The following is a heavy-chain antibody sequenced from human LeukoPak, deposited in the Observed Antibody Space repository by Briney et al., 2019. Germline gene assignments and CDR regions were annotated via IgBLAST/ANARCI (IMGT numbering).Heavy chain of an antibody. CDR3: ARDNDYGELDY. J-gene: IGHJ4*02. D-gene: IGHD4-17*01. V-gene: IGHV3-21*01. Sequence: GGALRLFCAASGFTFSSYSMNWGRQAPGKGVEGVSSISSSSSYIYYADSVKGRFTISRDNAKNSLYLQMNSLRAEDTAVYYCARDNDYGELDYWGQGTLVTVSS. CDR1: GFTFSSYS. CDR2: ISSSSSYI.